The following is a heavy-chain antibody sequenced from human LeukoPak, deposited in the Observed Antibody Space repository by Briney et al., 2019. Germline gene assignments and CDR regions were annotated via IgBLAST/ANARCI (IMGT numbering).Heavy chain of an antibody. J-gene: IGHJ4*02. D-gene: IGHD3-9*01. CDR1: GFTFSTYN. CDR2: ISSSGSTK. Sequence: QPGGSLRLSCAASGFTFSTYNMNWVRQAPGKGLEWVSYISSSGSTKYYADSVKGRFTISRDNVKNSLFLQMNSLSDEDTAVYYCARDFLSGYFDYWGQGTLVTVSS. CDR3: ARDFLSGYFDY. V-gene: IGHV3-48*02.